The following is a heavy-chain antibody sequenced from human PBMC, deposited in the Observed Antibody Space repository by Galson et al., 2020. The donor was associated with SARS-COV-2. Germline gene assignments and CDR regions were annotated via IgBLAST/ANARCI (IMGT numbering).Heavy chain of an antibody. J-gene: IGHJ4*02. V-gene: IGHV4-39*01. CDR2: FYYTGTT. D-gene: IGHD3-3*02. Sequence: SETLSLTCTVSGGSFGTTTNFWGWIRQSPGKGLEWIGSFYYTGTTYYNPLVENRVTMSVDTSKKHLFLNLRSVTAADTAVYYCARHGATISGVVMGFDSWGEGTLLIVSS. CDR1: GGSFGTTTNF. CDR3: ARHGATISGVVMGFDS.